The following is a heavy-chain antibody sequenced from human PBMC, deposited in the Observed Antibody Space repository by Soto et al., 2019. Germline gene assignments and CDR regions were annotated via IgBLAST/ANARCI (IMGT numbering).Heavy chain of an antibody. Sequence: EVQLVESGGGLVQPGGSLRLSCAASGFTFSNYWKHWVRQPPGKGLLWVSRINTDGSSTNYAGSVEGRFTVSRDNAKNTLYLQMNSLRDDDTAEYNCVRGPSGWYGIDYWCQGTLVTVSS. CDR1: GFTFSNYW. J-gene: IGHJ4*02. V-gene: IGHV3-74*01. CDR2: INTDGSST. CDR3: VRGPSGWYGIDY. D-gene: IGHD6-13*01.